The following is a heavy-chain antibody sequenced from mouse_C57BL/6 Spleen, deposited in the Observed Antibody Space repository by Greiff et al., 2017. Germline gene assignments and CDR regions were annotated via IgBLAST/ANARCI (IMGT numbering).Heavy chain of an antibody. D-gene: IGHD1-1*01. J-gene: IGHJ4*01. V-gene: IGHV2-5*01. CDR1: GFSLTSYG. Sequence: QVQLQQSGPGLVQPSQSLSITCPVSGFSLTSYGVHWVRQSPGKGLEWLGVIWRGGSTDYNAAFMSRLSITKDNSKSQVFFKMNSLQADDTAIYYLAKGGGSSYGGYAMDYWGQGTSVTVSS. CDR3: AKGGGSSYGGYAMDY. CDR2: IWRGGST.